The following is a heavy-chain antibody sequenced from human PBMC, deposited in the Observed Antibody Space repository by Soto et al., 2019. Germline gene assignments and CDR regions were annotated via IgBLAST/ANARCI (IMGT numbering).Heavy chain of an antibody. Sequence: QVPLVQSGAEVKKPGASVKVSCKASGYTFTNYDINWVRQATGQGLEWMGWMNPDSGDTRYAQEFQGRVTMTRDTSISTAYMELSSLRSEDTAVYYCARGRRDYYDSGDWVPLAYWGQGTLVIVSS. CDR2: MNPDSGDT. CDR3: ARGRRDYYDSGDWVPLAY. D-gene: IGHD3-22*01. V-gene: IGHV1-8*01. J-gene: IGHJ4*02. CDR1: GYTFTNYD.